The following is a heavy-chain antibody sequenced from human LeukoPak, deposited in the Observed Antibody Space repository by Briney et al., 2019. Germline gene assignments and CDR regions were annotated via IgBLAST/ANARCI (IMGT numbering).Heavy chain of an antibody. CDR2: MNPNSGNT. V-gene: IGHV1-8*03. CDR1: GYTFTSYD. J-gene: IGHJ4*02. Sequence: ASVKVSCKASGYTFTSYDINWVRQSTGQGLEWMGWMNPNSGNTGYAQKFQGRVTITRNTSIGTAYMELSSLRSEDTAVYYCARGDDYSNFGGYWGQGTLVTVSS. CDR3: ARGDDYSNFGGY. D-gene: IGHD4-11*01.